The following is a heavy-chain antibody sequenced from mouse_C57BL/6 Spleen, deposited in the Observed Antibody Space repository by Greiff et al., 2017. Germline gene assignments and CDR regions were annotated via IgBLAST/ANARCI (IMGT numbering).Heavy chain of an antibody. J-gene: IGHJ4*01. D-gene: IGHD2-1*01. Sequence: VKLMESGPGLVAPSQSLSITCTVSGFSLTSYGVDWVRQSPGKGLEWLGVIWGVGSTNYNSALKSRLSISKDNSKSQVFLKMNSLQTDDTAMYYCASSIYPGAMDYWGQGTSVTVSS. CDR3: ASSIYPGAMDY. V-gene: IGHV2-6*01. CDR1: GFSLTSYG. CDR2: IWGVGST.